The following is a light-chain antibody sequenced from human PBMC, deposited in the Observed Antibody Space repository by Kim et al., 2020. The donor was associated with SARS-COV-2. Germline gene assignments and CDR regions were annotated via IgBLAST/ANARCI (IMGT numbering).Light chain of an antibody. CDR1: SGSIDENY. CDR3: QSYNSDNVL. Sequence: KTLSIACTRSSGSIDENYVQWYQQRPGGAPTTVLYEDDQRPSGVSDRFSGSIDNSSNSASLTISGLRTEDEADYYSQSYNSDNVLFGGGTQLTVL. CDR2: EDD. J-gene: IGLJ2*01. V-gene: IGLV6-57*03.